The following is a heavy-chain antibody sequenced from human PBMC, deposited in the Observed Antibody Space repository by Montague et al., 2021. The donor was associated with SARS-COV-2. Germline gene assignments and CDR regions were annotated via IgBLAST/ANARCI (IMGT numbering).Heavy chain of an antibody. V-gene: IGHV4-34*01. CDR1: GGSFSGYY. Sequence: SETLSLTCAVYGGSFSGYYWSWIRQPPGKGLEWIGEINHRGSTNYNPSLKSRVTISVDTSKNQFSLKLSPVTAADTAVYYCARVRAVPAAMRIFSLGRSYYGMDVWGQGTTVTVSS. D-gene: IGHD2-2*01. J-gene: IGHJ6*02. CDR2: INHRGST. CDR3: ARVRAVPAAMRIFSLGRSYYGMDV.